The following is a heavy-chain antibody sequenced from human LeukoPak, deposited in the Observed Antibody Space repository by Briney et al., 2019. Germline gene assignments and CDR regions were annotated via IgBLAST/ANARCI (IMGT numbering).Heavy chain of an antibody. V-gene: IGHV4-34*01. Sequence: NPSETLSLTCAVYGGSFSGYYWSWIRQPPGKGLEWIGEINHSGSTNYNPSLKSRVTISVDTSKNQFSLKLSSVTAADTAVYYCARRDYDLQPCPRAYYFDYWGQRTLVTVSS. CDR3: ARRDYDLQPCPRAYYFDY. J-gene: IGHJ4*02. D-gene: IGHD3-22*01. CDR1: GGSFSGYY. CDR2: INHSGST.